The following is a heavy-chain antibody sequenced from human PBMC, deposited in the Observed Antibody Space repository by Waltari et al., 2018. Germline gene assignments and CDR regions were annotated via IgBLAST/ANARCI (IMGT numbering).Heavy chain of an antibody. V-gene: IGHV7-4-1*01. CDR2: FNTETGKP. J-gene: IGHJ1*01. D-gene: IGHD2-2*01. CDR1: GYTFSDFG. Sequence: VQLVQSGSELKKPGASVKVSCKTSGYTFSDFGINWVRQFPGHGLEWLGWFNTETGKPTYFQAFTGRSVFSVDAAVSTAYLQIDNLDSKDTAVYFCARDQGGASSRWGQGTPVFVSS. CDR3: ARDQGGASSR.